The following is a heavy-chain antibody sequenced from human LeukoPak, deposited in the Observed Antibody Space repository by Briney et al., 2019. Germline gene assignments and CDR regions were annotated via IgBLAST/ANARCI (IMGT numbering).Heavy chain of an antibody. J-gene: IGHJ3*02. V-gene: IGHV1-58*02. CDR3: AADQPRYPDAFDI. CDR2: IVVGSGDT. CDR1: GFTSTSST. Sequence: GASVKVSCKASGFTSTSSTMQWVRQARGQRLEWIGWIVVGSGDTNYAEEFQERVTITRDTSTSTVYMELSSLRSDDTAVYYCAADQPRYPDAFDIWGQGTMVTVSS. D-gene: IGHD1-1*01.